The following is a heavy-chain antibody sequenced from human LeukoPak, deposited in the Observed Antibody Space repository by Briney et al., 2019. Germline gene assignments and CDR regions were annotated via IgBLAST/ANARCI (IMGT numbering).Heavy chain of an antibody. D-gene: IGHD3-3*01. J-gene: IGHJ5*02. Sequence: GRSLRLSCAASGFRFDDYAMHWVRQGPGKGLEWVSGISWNSGSTGYADSVKGRFTISRDNARNSLYLQMNSLRREDTALYYCAKGLCGVVIRGNYFDLWGQGTLVTVSS. CDR1: GFRFDDYA. CDR2: ISWNSGST. V-gene: IGHV3-9*01. CDR3: AKGLCGVVIRGNYFDL.